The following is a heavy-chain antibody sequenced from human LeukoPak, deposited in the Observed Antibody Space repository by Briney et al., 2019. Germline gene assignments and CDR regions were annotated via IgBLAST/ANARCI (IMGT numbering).Heavy chain of an antibody. Sequence: PSETLSLTCTVFGDSINNYYWSWIRQPPGKGLEWIGYFYYSGSANYNPSLKSRVTISVDTSKNQFSLRLNSVTTADTAVYFCARGGVQLYHWFDPWGKGTTVTVSS. D-gene: IGHD3-10*01. CDR1: GDSINNYY. J-gene: IGHJ6*04. CDR2: FYYSGSA. V-gene: IGHV4-59*01. CDR3: ARGGVQLYHWFDP.